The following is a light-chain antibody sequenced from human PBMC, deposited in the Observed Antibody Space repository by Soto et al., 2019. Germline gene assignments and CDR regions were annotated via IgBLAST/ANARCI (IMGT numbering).Light chain of an antibody. CDR1: RGISSW. Sequence: DIQMTQSPSSVSASVGARVTTICGAGRGISSWLAWYQQKPGKAPKLLIYAASSLQSGVPSRFSGSGSGTDFTLTISSLQPEDFATYYCQQANSFPLTFGGGTKVEIK. V-gene: IGKV1-12*01. CDR2: AAS. J-gene: IGKJ4*01. CDR3: QQANSFPLT.